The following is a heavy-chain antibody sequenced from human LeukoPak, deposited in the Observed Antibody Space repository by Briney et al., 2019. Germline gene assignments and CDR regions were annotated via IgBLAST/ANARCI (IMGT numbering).Heavy chain of an antibody. J-gene: IGHJ6*03. V-gene: IGHV1-69*13. Sequence: SVKVSCKASGGTFSSYAISWVRQAPGQRVEWMGGIIPIFGTANYAQKFQGRVTITADESTSTAYMELSSLRSEDTAVYYCATSTVYYYYYYMDVWGKGTTVTISS. CDR1: GGTFSSYA. CDR2: IIPIFGTA. CDR3: ATSTVYYYYYYMDV. D-gene: IGHD4-17*01.